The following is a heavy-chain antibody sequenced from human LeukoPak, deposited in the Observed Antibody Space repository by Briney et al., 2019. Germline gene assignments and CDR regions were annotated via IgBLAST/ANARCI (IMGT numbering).Heavy chain of an antibody. CDR1: GGSISSGDYY. V-gene: IGHV4-31*03. CDR2: IYYSGNT. Sequence: SETLSLTCTVSGGSISSGDYYWSWVRQHPGKGLEWIGYIYYSGNTYYNPSLKSRVTISVDTSKNQFSLKLSSVTAADTAVYFCARGGYAAVAGHDAFDIWGQGTMVTVSS. D-gene: IGHD6-19*01. CDR3: ARGGYAAVAGHDAFDI. J-gene: IGHJ3*02.